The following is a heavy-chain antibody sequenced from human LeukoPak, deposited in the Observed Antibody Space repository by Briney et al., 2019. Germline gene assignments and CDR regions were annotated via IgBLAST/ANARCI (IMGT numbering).Heavy chain of an antibody. Sequence: SETLSLTCTVSGGSISSSSYYWGWIRQPPGKGLEWIGSIYYSGSTYYNPSLKSRVTISVDTSKNQFSLKLSSVTAADTAVYYCASVPYGSLYYYYYYMDVWGKGTTVTISS. CDR2: IYYSGST. D-gene: IGHD2-15*01. CDR1: GGSISSSSYY. CDR3: ASVPYGSLYYYYYYMDV. V-gene: IGHV4-39*01. J-gene: IGHJ6*03.